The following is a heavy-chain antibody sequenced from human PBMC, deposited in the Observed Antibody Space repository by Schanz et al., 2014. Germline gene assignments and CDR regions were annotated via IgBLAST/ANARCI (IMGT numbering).Heavy chain of an antibody. J-gene: IGHJ4*02. D-gene: IGHD6-19*01. Sequence: QVQVVQSGAEVKKPVASVKVSCKASGYTFTDYGVIWVRQAPGQGLEWMGWISTSNGNTNYIQKLQGRVTMTTDTSTSTAYMELRSLRSDDTAVYYCARGGYSSGWYDRDIAHFDYWGQGTLVTVSS. CDR1: GYTFTDYG. CDR2: ISTSNGNT. V-gene: IGHV1-18*01. CDR3: ARGGYSSGWYDRDIAHFDY.